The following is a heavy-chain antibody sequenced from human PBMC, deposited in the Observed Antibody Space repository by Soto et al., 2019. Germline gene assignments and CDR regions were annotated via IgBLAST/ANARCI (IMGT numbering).Heavy chain of an antibody. CDR3: AREGPSPAPFPIDV. Sequence: SVKVSCKASGGTFSSYAISWVRQAPGQGLEWMGGIIPIFGTANYAQKFQGRVTITADESTSTAYMELSSLRSEDTAVYYCAREGPSPAPFPIDVWRQDTKATVTS. CDR1: GGTFSSYA. V-gene: IGHV1-69*13. J-gene: IGHJ6*02. CDR2: IIPIFGTA.